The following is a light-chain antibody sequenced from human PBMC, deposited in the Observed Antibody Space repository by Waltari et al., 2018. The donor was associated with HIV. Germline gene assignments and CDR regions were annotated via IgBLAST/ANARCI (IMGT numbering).Light chain of an antibody. CDR1: PFNVGNTL. J-gene: IGLJ3*02. V-gene: IGLV1-47*01. CDR2: ENS. Sequence: QSVLIQPPSASGTPGQRVTIPCSGSPFNVGNTLVCWYQKLPGKAPRTIIGENSQRPSGVPDRFSISKSGTSASLAIIGLRSEDEADYYCAAWDDSLTGWVFGEGTKLTVL. CDR3: AAWDDSLTGWV.